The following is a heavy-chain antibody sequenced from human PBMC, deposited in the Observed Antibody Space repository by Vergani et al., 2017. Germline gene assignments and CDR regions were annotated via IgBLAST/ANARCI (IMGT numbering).Heavy chain of an antibody. D-gene: IGHD3-10*01. CDR1: GYIFSNFW. V-gene: IGHV5-51*01. J-gene: IGHJ3*01. CDR3: ASGGHGSENGGALQL. Sequence: EVQLVQSGAEVKKPGESLKISCQAFGYIFSNFWIGWVRQRPGRGLEWMGIIYPGDSEVKSNPTFRGQVIFSVDTSVNTAYLQWRSRQASDTATYFCASGGHGSENGGALQLWGQGTNITVSS. CDR2: IYPGDSEV.